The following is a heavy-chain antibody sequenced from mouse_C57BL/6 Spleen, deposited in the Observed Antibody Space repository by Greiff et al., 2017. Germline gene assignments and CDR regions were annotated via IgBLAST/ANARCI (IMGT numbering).Heavy chain of an antibody. Sequence: QVQLQQSGPELVKPGASVKISCKASGYAFSSSWMNWVKQRPGKGLEWIGRIYPGDGDTNYNGKFKGKATLTADKSSSTAYMQLSSLTSEDSAVYFCARPQLGRDYAMDYWGQGTSVTVSS. V-gene: IGHV1-82*01. J-gene: IGHJ4*01. CDR2: IYPGDGDT. D-gene: IGHD4-1*02. CDR3: ARPQLGRDYAMDY. CDR1: GYAFSSSW.